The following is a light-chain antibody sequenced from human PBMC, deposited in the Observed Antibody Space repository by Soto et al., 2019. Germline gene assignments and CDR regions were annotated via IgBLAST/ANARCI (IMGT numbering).Light chain of an antibody. CDR2: DAS. J-gene: IGKJ5*01. Sequence: EIVLTQSPATLSLSPGERATPSCRASQSVSSYLAWYQRKPGQAPRLLIYDASNRATGIPARFSGSGSGTDFTLTISSLEPEDFAVYYCQQRSNWPPITFGQGTRLEIK. CDR3: QQRSNWPPIT. CDR1: QSVSSY. V-gene: IGKV3-11*01.